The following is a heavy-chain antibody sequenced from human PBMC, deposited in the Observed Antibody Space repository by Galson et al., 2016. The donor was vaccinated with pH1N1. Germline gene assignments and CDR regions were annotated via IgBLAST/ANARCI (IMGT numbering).Heavy chain of an antibody. CDR1: GFTFSSYG. D-gene: IGHD3-10*01. CDR2: IWYDGSNK. CDR3: AREGLRGSGSSDAFEY. Sequence: SLRLSCAASGFTFSSYGIHWVRQAPGKGLEWVAVIWYDGSNKYYADSVKGRFSISRDNSKNTLYLQMNSLRAEDTAVYYCAREGLRGSGSSDAFEYWGQGTLVIVSS. V-gene: IGHV3-33*01. J-gene: IGHJ4*02.